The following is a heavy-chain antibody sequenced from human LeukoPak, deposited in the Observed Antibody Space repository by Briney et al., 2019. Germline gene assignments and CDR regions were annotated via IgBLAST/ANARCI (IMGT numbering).Heavy chain of an antibody. CDR2: IIPNFGTA. CDR1: GGTFSSYA. J-gene: IGHJ4*02. Sequence: SVKVSCKASGGTFSSYAISWVRQAPGQGLEWMGGIIPNFGTANYAQKFQGRVTITADESTSTAYMELSSLRSEDTAVYYCARRNTDILTGYSPPFDYWGQGTLVTVSS. CDR3: ARRNTDILTGYSPPFDY. D-gene: IGHD3-9*01. V-gene: IGHV1-69*13.